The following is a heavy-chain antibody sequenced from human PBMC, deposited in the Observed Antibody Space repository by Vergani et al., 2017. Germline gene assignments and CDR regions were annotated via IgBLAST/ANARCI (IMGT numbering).Heavy chain of an antibody. Sequence: QVQLVQSGAEVKKPGSSVKVSCKASGGTFSSYAISWVRQAPGQGLEWMGRIIPIFGTANYAQKFQGRVTITADESTSTAYMELSSLRSEDTAVYYCARDISVSEYCSGGSCSVYYYGMDVWGQGTTVTVSS. J-gene: IGHJ6*02. CDR1: GGTFSSYA. V-gene: IGHV1-69*18. CDR3: ARDISVSEYCSGGSCSVYYYGMDV. CDR2: IIPIFGTA. D-gene: IGHD2-15*01.